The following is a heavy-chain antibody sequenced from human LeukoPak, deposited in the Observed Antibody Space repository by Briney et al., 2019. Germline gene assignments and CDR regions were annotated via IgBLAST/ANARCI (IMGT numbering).Heavy chain of an antibody. Sequence: QPRGSLILSCAASGFTFSTYAMNWVRQAPGKGLVWVSRISPTGSTTSYADSVKGRFTVSRDNAKNTLYLQVNNLRAEDTAVYYCARGPNSNWSGLDFWGQGTLLTVSS. D-gene: IGHD6-6*01. J-gene: IGHJ4*02. CDR1: GFTFSTYA. CDR3: ARGPNSNWSGLDF. CDR2: ISPTGSTT. V-gene: IGHV3-74*01.